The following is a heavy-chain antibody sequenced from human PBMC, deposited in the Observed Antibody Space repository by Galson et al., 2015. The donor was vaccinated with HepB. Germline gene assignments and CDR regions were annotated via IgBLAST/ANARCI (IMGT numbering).Heavy chain of an antibody. CDR1: GFISSMYW. D-gene: IGHD3-10*01. Sequence: SLRLSCAASGFISSMYWMNWVRQAPGKGLEWVANIKEDGSEKNYVDSVKGRFTISRDNAKNSLYLQMKSLRAEDTAVYYCARVKRGEWYSYYYYGMDVWGQGTTVTVSS. J-gene: IGHJ6*02. CDR2: IKEDGSEK. CDR3: ARVKRGEWYSYYYYGMDV. V-gene: IGHV3-7*05.